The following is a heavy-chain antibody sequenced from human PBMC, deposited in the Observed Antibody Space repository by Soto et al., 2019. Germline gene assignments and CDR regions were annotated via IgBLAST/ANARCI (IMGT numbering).Heavy chain of an antibody. D-gene: IGHD3-10*01. CDR1: GGSFSGYY. J-gene: IGHJ5*02. Sequence: SETLSLTCAVYGGSFSGYYWSWIRQPPGKGLEWIGEINHSGSTNYNPSLKSRDTISVDTSKNQFSLKLSSVTAADTAVYYCARGVWFGEPYQLKNEKPEEKNYNWFDPWGQGTLVTVSS. CDR3: ARGVWFGEPYQLKNEKPEEKNYNWFDP. V-gene: IGHV4-34*01. CDR2: INHSGST.